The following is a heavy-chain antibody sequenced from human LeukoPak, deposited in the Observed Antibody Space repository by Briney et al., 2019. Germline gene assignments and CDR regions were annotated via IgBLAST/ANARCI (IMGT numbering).Heavy chain of an antibody. V-gene: IGHV3-30*18. CDR2: ISYDGSLK. Sequence: GGSLRLSCAASGFTFSGFGMHWVRQAPGKGLEWVAVISYDGSLKHYLDPVKGRFTISRDNSKNTVVLQMDSLRVEDTAIYYCAKKFSYGSGAGDPLDIWGHGTLVTVSS. J-gene: IGHJ3*02. CDR1: GFTFSGFG. CDR3: AKKFSYGSGAGDPLDI. D-gene: IGHD3-10*01.